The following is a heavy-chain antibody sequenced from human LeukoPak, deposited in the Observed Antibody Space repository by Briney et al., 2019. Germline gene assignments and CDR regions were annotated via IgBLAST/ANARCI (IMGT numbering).Heavy chain of an antibody. Sequence: PGRSLRLSCAASGFTFSSYGMHWVRQAPGRGLEWVAVISYDGSNKYYADSVKGRFTISRDDSKNTLYVQMNSLRADDTAVYYCARSLFSSSQHFDYWGQGTLVTVSS. CDR1: GFTFSSYG. CDR2: ISYDGSNK. D-gene: IGHD6-13*01. V-gene: IGHV3-30*03. CDR3: ARSLFSSSQHFDY. J-gene: IGHJ4*02.